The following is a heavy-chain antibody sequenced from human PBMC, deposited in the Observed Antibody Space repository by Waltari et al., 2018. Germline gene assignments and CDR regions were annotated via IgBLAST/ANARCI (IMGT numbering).Heavy chain of an antibody. CDR3: AVAIYYGSGAEFLF. J-gene: IGHJ4*02. V-gene: IGHV4-61*02. Sequence: QVQLQESGPGLVKPSQTLSLTCTVSGGSISSGSYYWSWIRQPAGKGLEWIGRIYTRGRTNYNPALKRRCTISVDTSKNQFSLKLSSGTAADTAVYYCAVAIYYGSGAEFLFWGQGTLVTVSS. CDR2: IYTRGRT. D-gene: IGHD3-10*01. CDR1: GGSISSGSYY.